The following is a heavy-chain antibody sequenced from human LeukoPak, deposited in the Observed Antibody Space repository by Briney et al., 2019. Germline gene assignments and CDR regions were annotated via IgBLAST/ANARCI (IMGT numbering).Heavy chain of an antibody. D-gene: IGHD4-17*01. Sequence: SQTLSLTCAISGDXVSSNSAAWNWIRQSPSRGLESLGRTYYKSKWYNNYAVSVKSRISINPDTSKNQFSLRLNSVTPEGTAVYFCARARDYGDISFDYWGQGTLVTVSS. CDR2: TYYKSKWYN. V-gene: IGHV6-1*01. CDR1: GDXVSSNSAA. J-gene: IGHJ4*02. CDR3: ARARDYGDISFDY.